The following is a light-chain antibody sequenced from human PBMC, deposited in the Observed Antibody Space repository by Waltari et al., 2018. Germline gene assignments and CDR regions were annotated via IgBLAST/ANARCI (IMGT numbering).Light chain of an antibody. Sequence: DIVMTQSPDSLAVSLGARATINCKSSQSVLYSANNKNYLAWYQQKPGQPPKLLIYLASTRESGVPDRFSGSGSGTDFTLTISSLQAEDVAVYYCQQYYSTPPTFGQGTKLEIK. CDR3: QQYYSTPPT. CDR2: LAS. J-gene: IGKJ2*01. V-gene: IGKV4-1*01. CDR1: QSVLYSANNKNY.